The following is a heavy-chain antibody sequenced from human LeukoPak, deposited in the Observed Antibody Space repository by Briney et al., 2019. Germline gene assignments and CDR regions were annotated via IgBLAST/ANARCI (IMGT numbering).Heavy chain of an antibody. CDR2: ISWNNGDL. V-gene: IGHV3-9*03. CDR1: GFSFGGYA. J-gene: IGHJ4*02. Sequence: PGGSLRLSCAASGFSFGGYAMHWVRQPPGKGLEWVSGISWNNGDLHYADSVRGRFTISRDNAKNSLYLQMSSLRVEDMALYYCVRGPGMAVEKRYFDYWGQGTLVTVSS. CDR3: VRGPGMAVEKRYFDY. D-gene: IGHD6-19*01.